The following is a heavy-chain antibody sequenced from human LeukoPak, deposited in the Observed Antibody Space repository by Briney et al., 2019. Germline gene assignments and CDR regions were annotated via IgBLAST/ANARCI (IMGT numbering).Heavy chain of an antibody. Sequence: PSETLSLTCTVSGGSFSGSKYYWGWIGQPPGKGLEWIGSIYYSGNRYYNPSLKSRVTISVDTSKNQFSLKLSSVTAADTAMYYCARRSCISCPHRQFDPWGQGTLVTVSS. J-gene: IGHJ5*02. D-gene: IGHD2-2*01. CDR2: IYYSGNR. CDR3: ARRSCISCPHRQFDP. CDR1: GGSFSGSKYY. V-gene: IGHV4-39*07.